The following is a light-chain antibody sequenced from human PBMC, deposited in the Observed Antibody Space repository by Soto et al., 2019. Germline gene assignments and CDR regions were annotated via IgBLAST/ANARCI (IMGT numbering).Light chain of an antibody. CDR2: GAS. V-gene: IGKV3-20*01. CDR1: ESVTSDC. J-gene: IGKJ1*01. CDR3: QQCGSSRRT. Sequence: EIVLTQSPGTLSLSPGERATLSCRASESVTSDCLAWYRQRPCQAPRLLIYGASTRATGTPDRISGSGSGTDFTLTISRLEPEDFAVYFCQQCGSSRRTFGQGTRLEIK.